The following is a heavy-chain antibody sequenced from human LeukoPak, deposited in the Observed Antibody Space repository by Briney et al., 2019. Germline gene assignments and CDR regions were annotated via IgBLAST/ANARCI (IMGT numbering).Heavy chain of an antibody. CDR3: AKDWLGFSGAFDI. V-gene: IGHV3-30*18. Sequence: PGGSLRLSCAASGFTFSSYGMHWVRQAPGKGLEWVAVISYDGSNKYYADSVKGRFTISRDNSENTLYLQNSLRAEDTAVYYCAKDWLGFSGAFDIWGQGTMVTVSS. D-gene: IGHD3-10*01. CDR1: GFTFSSYG. CDR2: ISYDGSNK. J-gene: IGHJ3*02.